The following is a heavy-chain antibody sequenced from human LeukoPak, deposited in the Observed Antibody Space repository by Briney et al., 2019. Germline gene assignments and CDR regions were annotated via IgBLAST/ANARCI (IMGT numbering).Heavy chain of an antibody. CDR1: GDSMSDSY. D-gene: IGHD6-6*01. V-gene: IGHV4-4*07. CDR3: ARGRSIAARPRAFDI. J-gene: IGHJ3*02. CDR2: IYASGST. Sequence: PSETLSLTCTVSGDSMSDSYWSWIRQPAGKGLEWIGRIYASGSTNYNPSLKSRVTLSVDTSKNQFSLKLSSVTAADTAVYYCARGRSIAARPRAFDIWGQGTMVTVSS.